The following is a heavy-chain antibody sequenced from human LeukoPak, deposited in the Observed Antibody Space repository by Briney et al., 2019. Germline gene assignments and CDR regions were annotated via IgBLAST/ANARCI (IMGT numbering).Heavy chain of an antibody. CDR3: AKRKGYYYGSGPFDY. Sequence: GGSLRLSCAASGFTFSSYAMSWVRQAPGKGLEWVSAISGSGGSTYYADSVKGRFTISRDNSKNTLYLQMNSLRAEDTAVYYCAKRKGYYYGSGPFDYWGQGTLVTVSS. J-gene: IGHJ4*02. V-gene: IGHV3-23*01. CDR1: GFTFSSYA. D-gene: IGHD3-10*01. CDR2: ISGSGGST.